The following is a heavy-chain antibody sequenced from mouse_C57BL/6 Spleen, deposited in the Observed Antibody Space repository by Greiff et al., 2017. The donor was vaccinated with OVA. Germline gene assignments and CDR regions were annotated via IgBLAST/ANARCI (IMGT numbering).Heavy chain of an antibody. J-gene: IGHJ4*01. Sequence: EVQLQQSGPELVKPGASVKIPCKASGYTFTDYNMDWVKQSHGKSLAWIGDINPNNGGTIYNQKFKGKATLTVDKSSSTAYMELRSLTSEDTAVYYCARGALYYGNYGGYYAMDYWGQGTSVTVSS. V-gene: IGHV1-18*01. CDR2: INPNNGGT. CDR3: ARGALYYGNYGGYYAMDY. D-gene: IGHD2-1*01. CDR1: GYTFTDYN.